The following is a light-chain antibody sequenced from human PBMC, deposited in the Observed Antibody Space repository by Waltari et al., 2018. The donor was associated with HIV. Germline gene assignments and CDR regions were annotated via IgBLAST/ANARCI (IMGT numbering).Light chain of an antibody. V-gene: IGLV2-14*01. Sequence: QSALTQPASVSGSPGQSIPIPCTGTSSDVGGYNYVSWYQQHPVKAPKLMIYEVSNRPSGVSNRFSGSKSGNTASLTISGLQAEDEADYYCSSYTSSSTLYVFGTGTKVTVL. CDR1: SSDVGGYNY. CDR2: EVS. CDR3: SSYTSSSTLYV. J-gene: IGLJ1*01.